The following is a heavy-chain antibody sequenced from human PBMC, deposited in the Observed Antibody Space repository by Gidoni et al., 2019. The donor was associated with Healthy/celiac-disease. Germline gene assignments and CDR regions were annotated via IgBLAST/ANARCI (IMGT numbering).Heavy chain of an antibody. CDR3: ARDLRDLKIIRITMVRGVFDL. V-gene: IGHV1-2*02. CDR1: GYTFTGYY. J-gene: IGHJ2*01. CDR2: INPNSGGT. D-gene: IGHD3-10*01. Sequence: QVQLVQSGAEVKKPGASVKVSCKASGYTFTGYYMHWVRQAPGQGLEWMGWINPNSGGTNYAQKFQGRVTMTRDTSISTAYMELSRLRSDDTAVYYCARDLRDLKIIRITMVRGVFDLWGRGTLVTVSS.